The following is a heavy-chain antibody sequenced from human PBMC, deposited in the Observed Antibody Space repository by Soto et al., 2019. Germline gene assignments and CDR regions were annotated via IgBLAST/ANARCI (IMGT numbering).Heavy chain of an antibody. J-gene: IGHJ6*02. Sequence: VQLVQSGAEVKKPGSSVKVSCKASGGTFSSYAISWVRQAPGQGLEWMGGIIPIFGTANYAQKFQGRVTITADESTSTAYMELSSLRSEDTAVYYCARENVDTAMVPVSYYGMDVWGQGTTVTVSS. CDR2: IIPIFGTA. CDR3: ARENVDTAMVPVSYYGMDV. CDR1: GGTFSSYA. V-gene: IGHV1-69*01. D-gene: IGHD5-18*01.